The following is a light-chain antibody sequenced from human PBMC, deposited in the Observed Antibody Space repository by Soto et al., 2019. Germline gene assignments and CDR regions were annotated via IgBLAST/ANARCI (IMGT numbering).Light chain of an antibody. Sequence: QSVLTQPPSVSGAPGQRVTISCTGSSSNIGAGYDVPWYQQLQGTAPNLLIYGNSNRPSGVPDRFSGSKSGTSASLAITGIQAEDEANYYCQCYDSSLGVFGGGTKLTVL. J-gene: IGLJ3*02. CDR1: SSNIGAGYD. CDR2: GNS. CDR3: QCYDSSLGV. V-gene: IGLV1-40*01.